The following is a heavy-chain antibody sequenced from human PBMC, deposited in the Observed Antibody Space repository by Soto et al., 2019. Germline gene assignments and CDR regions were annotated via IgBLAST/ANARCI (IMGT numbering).Heavy chain of an antibody. Sequence: EVQLLESGGGLVQPGGSLRLSCAASGFTFSSYAMTWVRQAPGKGLEWVSALSGSGVSTYYADSVKGRFTISRDNSKNTLYLRMNSLRAEDTAVYYCAKGGGSKDYYDTSGYYLYYYYAMDVWGQRTTVTVSS. V-gene: IGHV3-23*01. CDR2: LSGSGVST. CDR3: AKGGGSKDYYDTSGYYLYYYYAMDV. J-gene: IGHJ6*02. CDR1: GFTFSSYA. D-gene: IGHD3-22*01.